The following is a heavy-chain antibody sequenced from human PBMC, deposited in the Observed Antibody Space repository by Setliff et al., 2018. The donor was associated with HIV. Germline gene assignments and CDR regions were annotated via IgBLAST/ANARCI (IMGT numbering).Heavy chain of an antibody. CDR3: ARESSRVPWSPDAFDI. J-gene: IGHJ3*02. CDR1: GGSFSGYY. CDR2: INHSGST. Sequence: PSETLSLTCAVYGGSFSGYYWSWIRQPPGKGLEWIGEINHSGSTNYNPSLKSRVTISVDTSKNQFSLKLSSVTAADSAVYYCARESSRVPWSPDAFDIWGQGTRVTVSS. D-gene: IGHD2-15*01. V-gene: IGHV4-34*01.